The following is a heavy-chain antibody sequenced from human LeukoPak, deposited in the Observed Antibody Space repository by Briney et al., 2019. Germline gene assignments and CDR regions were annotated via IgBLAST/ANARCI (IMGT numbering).Heavy chain of an antibody. J-gene: IGHJ4*02. Sequence: GGSLRLSCAASGFTFSSHWMHWVRQVPGKGLVWVSRINGDGSRISYADSVKGRFTVSRDNAKSSLYLQMNSLRAEDTAVYYCARAMVWDHGDYWGQGTLVTVSS. CDR1: GFTFSSHW. V-gene: IGHV3-74*01. CDR2: INGDGSRI. D-gene: IGHD1-14*01. CDR3: ARAMVWDHGDY.